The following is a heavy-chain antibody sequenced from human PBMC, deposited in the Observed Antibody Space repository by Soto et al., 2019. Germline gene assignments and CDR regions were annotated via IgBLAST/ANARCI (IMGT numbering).Heavy chain of an antibody. CDR2: IYFSGSI. CDR3: ARNEWSTHPYGLHV. J-gene: IGHJ6*02. D-gene: IGHD3-3*01. CDR1: GGSNSSRGYY. V-gene: IGHV4-39*01. Sequence: KPSENLSLTCTVSGGSNSSRGYYWVLLRKPPGKGLEWIGSIYFSGSIYDSPSLKSRITISVDTAKNQFSLKLNSVTAADTAVYYCARNEWSTHPYGLHVWGPGTSVTVSS.